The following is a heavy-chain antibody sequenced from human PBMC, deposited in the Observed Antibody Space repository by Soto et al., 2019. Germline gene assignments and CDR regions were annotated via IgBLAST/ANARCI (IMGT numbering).Heavy chain of an antibody. V-gene: IGHV1-69*13. Sequence: SVKVSCKASGGTFSIYGFSWVRQAPGQGPEWIGGIIPILTTPNYAQKFQGRVTIVADESTTTVYMELSSLRSEDTAVYYCARGCITGTTLLYYYGMDVWGQGTTVTVSS. CDR3: ARGCITGTTLLYYYGMDV. J-gene: IGHJ6*02. CDR1: GGTFSIYG. CDR2: IIPILTTP. D-gene: IGHD1-7*01.